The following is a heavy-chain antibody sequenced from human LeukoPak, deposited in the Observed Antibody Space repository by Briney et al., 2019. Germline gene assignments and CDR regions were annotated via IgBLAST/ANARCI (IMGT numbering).Heavy chain of an antibody. Sequence: GGSLRLSCAASGFTFSRYAMNWVRQAPGKGLEWVSAITSGGDSTFYAHSVKGRFTISRDNANNLLFLQMNSLRVDDTAVYYCGRGAALNWNSGGIDYWGQGTLVTVSS. CDR2: ITSGGDST. CDR3: GRGAALNWNSGGIDY. D-gene: IGHD1-1*01. J-gene: IGHJ4*02. V-gene: IGHV3-23*01. CDR1: GFTFSRYA.